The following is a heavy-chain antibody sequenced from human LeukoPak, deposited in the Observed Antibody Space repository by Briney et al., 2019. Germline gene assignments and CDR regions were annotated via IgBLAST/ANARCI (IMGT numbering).Heavy chain of an antibody. CDR1: GGSISSGGYY. CDR2: IYYSGST. Sequence: SQTLSLTCTVSGGSISSGGYYWSWIRQPPGKGLEWIGYIYYSGSTNYNPSLKSRVTISVDTSKNQSSLKLSSVTAADTAVYYCARRPRYSSGWYSVDYYYYMDVWGKGTTVTVSS. V-gene: IGHV4-61*08. J-gene: IGHJ6*03. D-gene: IGHD6-19*01. CDR3: ARRPRYSSGWYSVDYYYYMDV.